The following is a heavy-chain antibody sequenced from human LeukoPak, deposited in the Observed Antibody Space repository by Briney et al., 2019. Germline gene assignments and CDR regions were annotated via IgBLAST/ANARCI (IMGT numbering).Heavy chain of an antibody. V-gene: IGHV3-66*01. D-gene: IGHD3-22*01. CDR1: GFTVSSNY. Sequence: GGSLRLSCAASGFTVSSNYMSWVRQAPGKGLEWVSVIYSGGSTYYADSVKGRFTISRDNSKNTLYLQMNSLRAEDTAVYYCASGGYYYDSSSYTDYWGQGTLVTVSS. CDR3: ASGGYYYDSSSYTDY. CDR2: IYSGGST. J-gene: IGHJ4*02.